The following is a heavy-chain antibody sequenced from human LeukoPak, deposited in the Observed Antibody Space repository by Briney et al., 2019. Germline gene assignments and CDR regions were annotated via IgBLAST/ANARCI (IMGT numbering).Heavy chain of an antibody. V-gene: IGHV3-23*01. CDR3: AKDGVLGCSSTSCYSGYFDY. Sequence: GRSLRLSCAASGFTFSSYAMSWVRHAPGKGLEWVSAISGSGGSTFYADSVKGRFTISRDNSKNTLYLQMSSLRAEDTAVYYCAKDGVLGCSSTSCYSGYFDYWGQGTLVTVSS. D-gene: IGHD2-2*01. CDR2: ISGSGGST. CDR1: GFTFSSYA. J-gene: IGHJ4*02.